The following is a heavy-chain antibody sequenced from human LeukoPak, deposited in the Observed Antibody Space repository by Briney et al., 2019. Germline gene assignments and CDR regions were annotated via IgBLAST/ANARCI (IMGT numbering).Heavy chain of an antibody. CDR2: MNPNSGNT. CDR3: ARRRGIAAADY. CDR1: GYTFTSYD. Sequence: GASVTVSCMASGYTFTSYDINWVRQATGQGLEGMGWMNPNSGNTGYAQKFQGRVTMTRNTSISTAYMELSSLRSEDTAVYYCARRRGIAAADYWGQGTLVTVSS. J-gene: IGHJ4*02. V-gene: IGHV1-8*01. D-gene: IGHD6-13*01.